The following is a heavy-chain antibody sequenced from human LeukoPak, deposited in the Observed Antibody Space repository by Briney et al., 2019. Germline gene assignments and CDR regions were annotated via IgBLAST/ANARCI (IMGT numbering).Heavy chain of an antibody. Sequence: GGSLRLSCAASGFTFSSYSMNWVRQAPGKGLEWVSSISRGSSYIYYADSVKGRFTISRDNAKNSLYLQMNSLRAEDTAVYYCASIAAAGLSRGDYFDYWGQGTLVTVSS. V-gene: IGHV3-21*01. CDR3: ASIAAAGLSRGDYFDY. D-gene: IGHD6-13*01. CDR1: GFTFSSYS. J-gene: IGHJ4*02. CDR2: ISRGSSYI.